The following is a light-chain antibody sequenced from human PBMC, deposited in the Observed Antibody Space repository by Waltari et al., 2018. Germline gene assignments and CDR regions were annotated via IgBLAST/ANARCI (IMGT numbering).Light chain of an antibody. CDR2: EVS. CDR3: SSYTSSSTWV. J-gene: IGLJ3*02. V-gene: IGLV2-18*02. Sequence: QSALTQPPSVSGSPGQSVTLSCTGTSSDVGSYNRVSWYQQPPGTAPKLVIYEVSNRPSGVPDRFSGSKSGNTASLTISGLQAEDEADYYCSSYTSSSTWVFGGGTKLTVL. CDR1: SSDVGSYNR.